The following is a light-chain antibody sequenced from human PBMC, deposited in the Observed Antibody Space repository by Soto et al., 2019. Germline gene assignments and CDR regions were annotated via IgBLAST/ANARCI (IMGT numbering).Light chain of an antibody. CDR3: CSYTSSNTLV. CDR2: EVN. CDR1: SSDIGSYDL. J-gene: IGLJ2*01. V-gene: IGLV2-23*02. Sequence: QSVLTQPASVSGSPGQSITISCTGASSDIGSYDLVSWYQQNPGETPRLIIYEVNKRPWGVSNRFSGSKSGNTASLTISGLQAEDEADYYCCSYTSSNTLVFGGGTKLTVL.